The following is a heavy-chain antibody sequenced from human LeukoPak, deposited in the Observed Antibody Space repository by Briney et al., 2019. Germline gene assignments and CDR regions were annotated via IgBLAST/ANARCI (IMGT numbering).Heavy chain of an antibody. CDR2: IYPGDSDT. Sequence: GESLKISCMGSGYSFTSYWIGWVRQMPGKGLEWMGIIYPGDSDTRYSPSFQGQVTISADKSISTAYLQWNSLKASDTAMYFCARTTAARTRIFDSWGQGTLVTVSS. D-gene: IGHD6-13*01. CDR3: ARTTAARTRIFDS. J-gene: IGHJ4*02. CDR1: GYSFTSYW. V-gene: IGHV5-51*01.